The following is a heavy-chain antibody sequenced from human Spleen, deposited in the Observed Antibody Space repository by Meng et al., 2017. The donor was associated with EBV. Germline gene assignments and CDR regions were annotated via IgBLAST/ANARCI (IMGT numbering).Heavy chain of an antibody. CDR3: ARAKVLRYFDWFTRDDPFDY. Sequence: QVQLVQSGAEVKKPXXXXEVXXTXXGYTFTSSGVSWVRQAPGQGLEWMGWISAYNGDTTYAQKVQGRVTMTTDTSTSTAYLELRSLRSDDTAVYYCARAKVLRYFDWFTRDDPFDYWGQGTLVTVSS. CDR2: ISAYNGDT. V-gene: IGHV1-18*01. J-gene: IGHJ4*02. CDR1: GYTFTSSG. D-gene: IGHD3-9*01.